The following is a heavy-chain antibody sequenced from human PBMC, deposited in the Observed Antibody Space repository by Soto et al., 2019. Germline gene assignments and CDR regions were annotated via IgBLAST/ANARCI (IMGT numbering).Heavy chain of an antibody. J-gene: IGHJ4*01. V-gene: IGHV1-18*01. CDR2: ISAYNGNT. CDR3: ARDERTYYDILTGPYYLDD. D-gene: IGHD3-9*01. CDR1: GYTFTSYG. Sequence: GASVKVSCKASGYTFTSYGISWVRQAPGQGLEWMGWISAYNGNTNYAQKLQGRVTMTTDTSTSTAYMELRSLRSDDTAVYYCARDERTYYDILTGPYYLDDWGYGTLGTVAS.